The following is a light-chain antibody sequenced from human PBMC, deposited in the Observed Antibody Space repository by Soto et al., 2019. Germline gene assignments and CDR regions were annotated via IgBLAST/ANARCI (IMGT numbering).Light chain of an antibody. CDR1: QNIVNY. J-gene: IGKJ5*01. Sequence: DIQMTQSPSSLSASVGDRVTITCRASQNIVNYLNWYQLKPGKAHKLLIYGASSLQRGVPSRFSGSGSGTEFTLTINSLQPEDSATYYCQQSYSTLITFGQGKRLEIK. CDR3: QQSYSTLIT. CDR2: GAS. V-gene: IGKV1-39*01.